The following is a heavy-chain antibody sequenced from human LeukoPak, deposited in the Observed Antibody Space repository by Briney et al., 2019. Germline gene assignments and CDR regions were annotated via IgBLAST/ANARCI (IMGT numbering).Heavy chain of an antibody. CDR1: GFTFRSYS. CDR2: IGSSHNYI. CDR3: ARDSDYYGSGSHRDAFDI. J-gene: IGHJ3*02. V-gene: IGHV3-21*01. Sequence: GGSLRLSCAASGFTFRSYSMNWVRQAPGKGLEWVSSIGSSHNYIYYADSVKGRFIISRDNAKNSLYLQMNSLRAEDTAVYYCARDSDYYGSGSHRDAFDIWGQGTMVTVSS. D-gene: IGHD3-10*01.